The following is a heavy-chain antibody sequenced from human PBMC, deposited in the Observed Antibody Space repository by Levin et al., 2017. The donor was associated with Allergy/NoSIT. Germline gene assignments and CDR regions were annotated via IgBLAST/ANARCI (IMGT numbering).Heavy chain of an antibody. CDR3: AKAGWNYYYDSSGYTYYFDY. V-gene: IGHV3-23*01. D-gene: IGHD3-22*01. Sequence: GESLKISCAASGFTFSSYAMSWVRQAPGKGLEWVSAISGSGGSTYYADSVKGRFTISRDNSKNTLYLQMNSLRAEDTAVYYCAKAGWNYYYDSSGYTYYFDYWGQGTLVTVSS. J-gene: IGHJ4*02. CDR1: GFTFSSYA. CDR2: ISGSGGST.